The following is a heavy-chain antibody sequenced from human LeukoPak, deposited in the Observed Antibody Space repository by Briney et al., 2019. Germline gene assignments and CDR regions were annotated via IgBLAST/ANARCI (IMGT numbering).Heavy chain of an antibody. D-gene: IGHD2-8*01. J-gene: IGHJ4*02. Sequence: SETLSLTRTVSGGSISSYYWSWIRQPPGKGLEWIGFIYYSGSSNYNPSLKSRVTISVDTSKNQFSLKLSSVTAADTAVYYCARHALYGLRPGYYYFDYWGQGTLVTVSS. V-gene: IGHV4-59*08. CDR2: IYYSGSS. CDR3: ARHALYGLRPGYYYFDY. CDR1: GGSISSYY.